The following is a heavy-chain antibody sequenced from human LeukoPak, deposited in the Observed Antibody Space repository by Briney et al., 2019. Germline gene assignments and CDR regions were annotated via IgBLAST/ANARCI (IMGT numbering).Heavy chain of an antibody. Sequence: GGSLGLSCAASGFTFSSYSMNWVRQAPGKGLEWVSSISSSSSYIYYADSVKGRFTISRDNAKNSLYLQMNSLRAEDTAVYYCAMGGYYDSSGYPTSDYWGQGTLVTVSS. CDR1: GFTFSSYS. CDR3: AMGGYYDSSGYPTSDY. D-gene: IGHD3-22*01. CDR2: ISSSSSYI. J-gene: IGHJ4*02. V-gene: IGHV3-21*01.